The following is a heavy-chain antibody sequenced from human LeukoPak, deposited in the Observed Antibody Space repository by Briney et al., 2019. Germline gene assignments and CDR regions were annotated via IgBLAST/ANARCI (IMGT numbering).Heavy chain of an antibody. CDR1: GFTFDDYA. V-gene: IGHV3-9*01. CDR2: ISWNSGSI. D-gene: IGHD2-2*02. CDR3: AKDIYPNSKQIENWFDP. J-gene: IGHJ5*02. Sequence: PGGSLRLSCAASGFTFDDYAMHWVRQAPGKGLEWVSGISWNSGSIGYADSVKGRFTISRDNAKNSLYLQMNSLRAEDTALYYCAKDIYPNSKQIENWFDPWGQGTLVTVSS.